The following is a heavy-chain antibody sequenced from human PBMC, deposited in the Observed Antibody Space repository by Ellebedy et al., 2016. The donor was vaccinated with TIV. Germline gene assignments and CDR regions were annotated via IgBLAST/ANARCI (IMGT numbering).Heavy chain of an antibody. CDR1: GYSIRSGYY. J-gene: IGHJ4*02. D-gene: IGHD1-26*01. V-gene: IGHV4-38-2*02. CDR2: MYHSGST. CDR3: ARGRGGSYSIPFDI. Sequence: SETLSLTXTVSGYSIRSGYYWGWIRQPPGKGLEWIGSMYHSGSTYYNPSLKSRVAISVDTSKNQVSLTLSSVTAADTAVYYCARGRGGSYSIPFDIWGQGALVTVSS.